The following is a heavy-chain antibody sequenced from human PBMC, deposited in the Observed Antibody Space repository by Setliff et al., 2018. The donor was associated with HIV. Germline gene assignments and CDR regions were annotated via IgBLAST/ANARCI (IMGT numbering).Heavy chain of an antibody. V-gene: IGHV4-34*01. CDR2: INHSGST. J-gene: IGHJ4*02. D-gene: IGHD3-22*01. CDR3: ARVRLYNSALDY. Sequence: LSLTCAVYGGSFSSYYWSWIRQPPGKGLEWIGEINHSGSTNYNPSLKSRVTISVDTSKNQFSLKLSSVTAADTAVYYCARVRLYNSALDYWGQGTLVTVSS. CDR1: GGSFSSYY.